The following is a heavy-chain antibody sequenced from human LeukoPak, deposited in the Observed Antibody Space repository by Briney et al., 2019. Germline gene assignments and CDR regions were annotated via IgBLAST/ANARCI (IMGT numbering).Heavy chain of an antibody. Sequence: GGSLRRSCAAAGFTFSSYAMSWVRQAPGKGREWVSAISGSGGSTFYADSVKGRFTISRDNDKNSLYLQMNSLRAEDTAVYYCARATVTPAYFDYWGQGTLVNVSS. CDR1: GFTFSSYA. V-gene: IGHV3-23*01. D-gene: IGHD4-17*01. CDR3: ARATVTPAYFDY. CDR2: ISGSGGST. J-gene: IGHJ4*02.